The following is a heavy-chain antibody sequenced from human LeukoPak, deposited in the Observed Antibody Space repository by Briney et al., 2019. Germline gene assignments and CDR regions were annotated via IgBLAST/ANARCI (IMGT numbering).Heavy chain of an antibody. V-gene: IGHV3-66*02. D-gene: IGHD1-26*01. CDR1: GFTVSSNY. CDR3: ARALRYSGSYSHFDY. Sequence: PGGSLRLSCAASGFTVSSNYMSWVRQAPGKGLEWVSVIYSGGSTHYADSVKGRFTISRDISKNALYLQMNSLTTEDTAVYYCARALRYSGSYSHFDYWGQGTLVTVSS. J-gene: IGHJ4*02. CDR2: IYSGGST.